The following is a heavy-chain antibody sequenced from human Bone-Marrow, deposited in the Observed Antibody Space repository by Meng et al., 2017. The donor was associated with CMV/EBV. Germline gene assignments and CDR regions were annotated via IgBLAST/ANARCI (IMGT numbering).Heavy chain of an antibody. J-gene: IGHJ4*02. CDR3: ARGLYADIVATPFDY. CDR2: IIPIFGRA. Sequence: QVQLVQSGAEGKTPGFSVKVSCKASGGTFSSYAISWVRQAPGQGLEWMGGIIPIFGRANYAQKFQGRVTITADESTSTAYMELSSLRSEDTAVYYCARGLYADIVATPFDYWGQGTLVTVSS. D-gene: IGHD5-12*01. V-gene: IGHV1-69*12. CDR1: GGTFSSYA.